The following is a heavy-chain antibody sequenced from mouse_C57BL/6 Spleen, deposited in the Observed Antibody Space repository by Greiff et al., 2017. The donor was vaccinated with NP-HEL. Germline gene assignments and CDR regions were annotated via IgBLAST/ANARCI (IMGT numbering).Heavy chain of an antibody. CDR3: VRQYDYAGPWYFDV. J-gene: IGHJ1*03. D-gene: IGHD2-4*01. CDR1: GFSFNTYA. Sequence: EVHLVESGGGLVQPKGSLKLSCAASGFSFNTYAMNWVRQAPGKGLEWVARIRSKSNNYATYYADSVKDRFTISRDDSESMLYLQMNNLKTEDTAMYYCVRQYDYAGPWYFDVWGTGTTVTVSS. V-gene: IGHV10-1*01. CDR2: IRSKSNNYAT.